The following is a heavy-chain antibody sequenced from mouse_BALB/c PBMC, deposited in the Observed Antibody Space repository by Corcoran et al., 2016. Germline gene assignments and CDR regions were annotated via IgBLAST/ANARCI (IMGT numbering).Heavy chain of an antibody. CDR2: ISYDGSN. CDR1: GYSITSGYY. V-gene: IGHV3-6*02. Sequence: DVQLQESGPGLVKPSQSLSLTCSVTGYSITSGYYWNWIRQFPGNKLEWMGYISYDGSNNYNPSLKNRISITRDTSKNQFFLKLNSVTTEDTATYYCALDSSGTWFAYWGQGTLVTVSA. CDR3: ALDSSGTWFAY. J-gene: IGHJ3*01. D-gene: IGHD3-1*01.